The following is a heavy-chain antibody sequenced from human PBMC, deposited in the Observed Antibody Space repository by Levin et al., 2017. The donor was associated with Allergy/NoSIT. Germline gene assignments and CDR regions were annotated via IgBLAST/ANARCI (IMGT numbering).Heavy chain of an antibody. D-gene: IGHD6-19*01. V-gene: IGHV3-7*01. CDR1: GFTFSSFW. CDR3: APLPRRSAWSS. Sequence: ASVKVSCATSGFTFSSFWMSWVRQAPGKGLEWVANIKNDGGEAYYVDSVKGRFTISRDNAKNSLFLQMNSLRAEDTAVYYCAPLPRRSAWSSWGQGTLVTVSS. CDR2: IKNDGGEA. J-gene: IGHJ4*02.